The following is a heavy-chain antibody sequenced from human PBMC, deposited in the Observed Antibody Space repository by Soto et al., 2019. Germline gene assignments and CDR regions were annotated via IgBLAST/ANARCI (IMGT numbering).Heavy chain of an antibody. CDR2: TYYRSKWYS. Sequence: TLSLTCAISGDSVSSNDAAWNWIRQSPLRGLEWLGRTYYRSKWYSVTAVSVKGRATIKPDTSKNQFSLKLSSVTAADTAVYYCARHGERTIRSLNWFDPWGQGILVTVSS. V-gene: IGHV6-1*01. J-gene: IGHJ5*02. D-gene: IGHD4-17*01. CDR1: GDSVSSNDAA. CDR3: ARHGERTIRSLNWFDP.